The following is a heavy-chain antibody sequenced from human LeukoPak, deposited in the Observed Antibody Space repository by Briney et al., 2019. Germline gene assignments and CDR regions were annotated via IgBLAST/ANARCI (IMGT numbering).Heavy chain of an antibody. V-gene: IGHV1-18*01. CDR3: ARDTLSLWFGELLLLDY. CDR1: GXXXXSYG. J-gene: IGHJ4*02. Sequence: ASVKVXXKAXGXXXXSYGISWVRQAPGQGLEWMGWISAYNGNTNYAQKLQGRVTMTTDTSTSTAYMELRSLRSDDTAVYYCARDTLSLWFGELLLLDYWGQGTLVTVSS. D-gene: IGHD3-10*01. CDR2: ISAYNGNT.